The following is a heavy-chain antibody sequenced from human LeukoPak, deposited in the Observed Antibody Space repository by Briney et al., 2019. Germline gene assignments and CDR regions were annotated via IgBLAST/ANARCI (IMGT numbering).Heavy chain of an antibody. CDR2: ISSSSGSTI. Sequence: GGSPRLFCAASGFTYSNYEMNWVSQAPGKGLEWVSYISSSSGSTIYYADSVKGRFTISRDNAKNSLYLQMNSLRAEDTAVYYCARDSSGWYYFDYWGQGTLVTVSS. V-gene: IGHV3-48*03. CDR3: ARDSSGWYYFDY. J-gene: IGHJ4*02. CDR1: GFTYSNYE. D-gene: IGHD6-19*01.